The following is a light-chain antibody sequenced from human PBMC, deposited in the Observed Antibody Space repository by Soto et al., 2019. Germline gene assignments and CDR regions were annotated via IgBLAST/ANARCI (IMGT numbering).Light chain of an antibody. J-gene: IGKJ5*01. CDR1: QSVSSY. CDR2: DAS. CDR3: QQRSNWPPIT. V-gene: IGKV3-11*01. Sequence: EIVMTQSPATLSVSPGERATLSCRASQSVSSYLAWYQQKPGQAPRLLIYDASNRATGIPARFSGSRSGTDFTLTISSLEPEDFAVYYCQQRSNWPPITFGQGTRLEIK.